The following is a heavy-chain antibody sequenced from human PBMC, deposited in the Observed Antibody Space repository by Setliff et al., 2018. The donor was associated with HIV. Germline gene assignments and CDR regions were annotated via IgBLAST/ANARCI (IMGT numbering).Heavy chain of an antibody. J-gene: IGHJ4*02. V-gene: IGHV4-39*01. CDR1: GGSISRSRNY. CDR3: ARVGYHGSGRYSFDY. Sequence: SETLSLTCTVSGGSISRSRNYWGWIRQPPGKGLEWIGSIFYSGSTYYNPSLKSRPTISVDTSKNQFSLNLSSVTAAETAVYYCARVGYHGSGRYSFDYWGQGTLVTVSS. D-gene: IGHD3-10*01. CDR2: IFYSGST.